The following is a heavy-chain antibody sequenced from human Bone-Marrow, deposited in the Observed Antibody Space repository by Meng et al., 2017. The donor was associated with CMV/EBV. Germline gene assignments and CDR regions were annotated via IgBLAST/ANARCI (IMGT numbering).Heavy chain of an antibody. CDR1: GFTFSNAW. Sequence: GESLKISCAASGFTFSNAWMSWVRQAPGKGLEWVGRIKSKTDGGTTDYAAPVKGRFTISRDDSKNTLYLQMNSLKTEDTAVYYCTTDFWAEYGMDFWGQGTTVTVSS. J-gene: IGHJ6*02. D-gene: IGHD3-16*01. V-gene: IGHV3-15*01. CDR3: TTDFWAEYGMDF. CDR2: IKSKTDGGTT.